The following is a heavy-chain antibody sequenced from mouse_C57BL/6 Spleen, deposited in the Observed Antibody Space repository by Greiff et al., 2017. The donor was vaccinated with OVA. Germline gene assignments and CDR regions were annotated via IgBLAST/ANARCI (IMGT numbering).Heavy chain of an antibody. CDR1: GYAFSSSW. D-gene: IGHD1-1*01. V-gene: IGHV1-82*01. Sequence: VQLQQSGPELVKPGASVQISCKASGYAFSSSWMNWVKQRPGKGLEWIGRIYPGDGDTNYNGKFKGKATLTADKSSSTAYLQLSSLTSEDSAVYFCARMTTVDYFDYWGQGTTLTVSS. J-gene: IGHJ2*01. CDR3: ARMTTVDYFDY. CDR2: IYPGDGDT.